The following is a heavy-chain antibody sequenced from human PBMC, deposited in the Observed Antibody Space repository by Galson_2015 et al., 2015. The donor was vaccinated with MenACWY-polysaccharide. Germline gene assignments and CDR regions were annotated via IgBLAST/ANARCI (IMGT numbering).Heavy chain of an antibody. CDR1: GFTFDDYA. V-gene: IGHV3-9*01. Sequence: SLRLSCAASGFTFDDYAMHWVRHAPGKGLEWVSGISWNSGSIGYADSVKGRFTISRDNGKNFLYLQMNSLRVGDTALYYCAKDAYYYGMDVSGQGTTVTVS. J-gene: IGHJ6*02. CDR3: AKDAYYYGMDV. CDR2: ISWNSGSI.